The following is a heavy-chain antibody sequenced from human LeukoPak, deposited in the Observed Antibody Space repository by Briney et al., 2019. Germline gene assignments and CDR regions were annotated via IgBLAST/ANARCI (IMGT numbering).Heavy chain of an antibody. J-gene: IGHJ6*02. CDR2: INSDGSNT. V-gene: IGHV3-74*01. CDR1: GFNFRTYW. Sequence: GGSLRLSCAASGFNFRTYWMHWVRQAPGKGLVWVSRINSDGSNTTYTDSVKGRFTVSRDNAKNSLYLQMNSLGAEDTAVYYCARESARGIYGLDVWGQGTTVTVSS. D-gene: IGHD3-16*01. CDR3: ARESARGIYGLDV.